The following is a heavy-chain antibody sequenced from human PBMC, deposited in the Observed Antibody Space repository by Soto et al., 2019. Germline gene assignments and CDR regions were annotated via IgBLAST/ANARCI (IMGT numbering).Heavy chain of an antibody. CDR2: ISSSGSTI. D-gene: IGHD2-21*02. CDR3: ARVRLVVVTPYPGDYYGMDV. Sequence: GGSLRLSCAASGFTFSSYEMNWVRQAPGKGLEWVSYISSSGSTIYYADSVKGRFTISRDNAKNSLYLQMNGLRAEDTAVYYCARVRLVVVTPYPGDYYGMDVWAQGTPVAASS. V-gene: IGHV3-48*03. CDR1: GFTFSSYE. J-gene: IGHJ6*02.